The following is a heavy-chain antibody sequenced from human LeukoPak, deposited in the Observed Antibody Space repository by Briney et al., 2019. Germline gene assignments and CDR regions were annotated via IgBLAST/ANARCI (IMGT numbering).Heavy chain of an antibody. V-gene: IGHV4-59*08. J-gene: IGHJ4*02. Sequence: SETLSLTCTVSGGSISSYYWSWIRQPPGKGLEWIGYIYYSGSTNYNPSLKSRVTISVDTSKNQFSLKLSSVTAADTAVYYCARRYRTDGYNYYFDYWGQGTLVTVSS. CDR1: GGSISSYY. CDR3: ARRYRTDGYNYYFDY. D-gene: IGHD5-24*01. CDR2: IYYSGST.